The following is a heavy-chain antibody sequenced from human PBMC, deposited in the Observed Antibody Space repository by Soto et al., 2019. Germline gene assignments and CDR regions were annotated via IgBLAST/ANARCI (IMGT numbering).Heavy chain of an antibody. Sequence: ASVKVSCKASGDTFTSYHIHWVRQAPGQGLEWMGIIYPGGGPANYAQKFQGRVTMTRDTSTSTVFMELSSLRSEDTAVYYCARGHSGSYSFFDSWGQGTLVTVSS. D-gene: IGHD1-26*01. J-gene: IGHJ4*02. CDR2: IYPGGGPA. V-gene: IGHV1-46*01. CDR1: GDTFTSYH. CDR3: ARGHSGSYSFFDS.